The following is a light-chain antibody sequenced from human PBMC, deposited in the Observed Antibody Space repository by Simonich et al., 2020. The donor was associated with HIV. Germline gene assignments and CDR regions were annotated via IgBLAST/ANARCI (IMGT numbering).Light chain of an antibody. CDR2: GAA. V-gene: IGKV3-15*01. CDR3: QQYHNWPPYT. Sequence: EIVMTQSPATLSVSQGERATPSCRASPSVSSNLAWYQQKPGQALRLLIYGAATRATGIPARFSGSWSGTEFTLTIRRLQSEDFAVYYCQQYHNWPPYTFGQGTKLEIK. CDR1: PSVSSN. J-gene: IGKJ2*01.